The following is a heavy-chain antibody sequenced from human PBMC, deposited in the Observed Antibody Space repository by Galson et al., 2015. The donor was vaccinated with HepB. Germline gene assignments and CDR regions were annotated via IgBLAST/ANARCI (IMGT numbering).Heavy chain of an antibody. CDR1: GFTFSSYG. D-gene: IGHD2-2*01. J-gene: IGHJ4*02. CDR3: ARDSQRYCSSTSCPTDY. CDR2: IWYDGSNK. V-gene: IGHV3-33*08. Sequence: SLRLSCAASGFTFSSYGMHWVRQAPGKGLEWVAVIWYDGSNKYYADSVKGRFTISRDNSKNTLYLQMNSLRAEDTAVYYCARDSQRYCSSTSCPTDYWGQGTLVTVSS.